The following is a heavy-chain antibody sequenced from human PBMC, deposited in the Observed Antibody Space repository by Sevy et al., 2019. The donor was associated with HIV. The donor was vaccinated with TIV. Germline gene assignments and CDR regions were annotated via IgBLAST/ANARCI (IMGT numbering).Heavy chain of an antibody. CDR3: VKGAGQWLGDALEV. D-gene: IGHD6-19*01. J-gene: IGHJ3*01. CDR2: LSWNRGTI. Sequence: GGSLRLSCGASGFTFHEYAIHWVRQVPGKGLEWVSGLSWNRGTIDYADSVKGRFTISRDNATNSLYLQMNSLRTEDTALYYCVKGAGQWLGDALEVWGQGTMVTVSS. CDR1: GFTFHEYA. V-gene: IGHV3-9*01.